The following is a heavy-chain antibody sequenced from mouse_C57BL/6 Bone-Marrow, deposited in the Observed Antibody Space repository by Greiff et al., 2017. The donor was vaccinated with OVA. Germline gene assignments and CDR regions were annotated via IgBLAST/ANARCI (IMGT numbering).Heavy chain of an antibody. Sequence: EVQLQQSGPVLVKPGASVKMSCKASGYTFTDYYMNWVKQSHGKSLEWIGVINPYNGGTSYNQKFKGKATLTVDKSSSTAYMELNSLPSEDSAVYYCARGGYWTYWYFDVWGTGTTVTVSS. CDR2: INPYNGGT. V-gene: IGHV1-19*01. D-gene: IGHD2-3*01. J-gene: IGHJ1*03. CDR1: GYTFTDYY. CDR3: ARGGYWTYWYFDV.